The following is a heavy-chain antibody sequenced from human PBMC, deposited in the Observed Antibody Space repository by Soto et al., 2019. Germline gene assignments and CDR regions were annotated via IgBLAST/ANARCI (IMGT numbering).Heavy chain of an antibody. Sequence: LRLSCAASGFTFSSHGIHWVRQAPGKGLEWVAVIWFDGSNTYYADSVRGRFTISRDNSKNTVYLQMNSLRAEDTAVYYCARDPMGTITGVFDYWGQGTPVTV. J-gene: IGHJ4*02. CDR3: ARDPMGTITGVFDY. V-gene: IGHV3-33*01. D-gene: IGHD5-12*01. CDR1: GFTFSSHG. CDR2: IWFDGSNT.